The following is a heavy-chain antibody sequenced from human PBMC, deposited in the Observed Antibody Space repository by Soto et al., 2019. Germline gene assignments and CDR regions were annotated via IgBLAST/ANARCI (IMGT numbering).Heavy chain of an antibody. CDR1: GFTIRSNA. V-gene: IGHV3-23*01. J-gene: IGHJ4*02. CDR3: AKDKPGTTSFDY. D-gene: IGHD1-1*01. CDR2: ISDRGDTT. Sequence: GGSLRLSCAASGFTIRSNAMYWVRQAPGKGLEWVSGISDRGDTTHYADSVKGRFTISRDTSKNTLYLQLNTLRADDTAVYYCAKDKPGTTSFDYWGQGTPVTVSS.